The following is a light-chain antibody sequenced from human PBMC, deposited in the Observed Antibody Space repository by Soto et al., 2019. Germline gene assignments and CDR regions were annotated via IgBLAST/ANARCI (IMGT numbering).Light chain of an antibody. CDR3: AAWDDSLNGVV. Sequence: QSVLTQPPSASGTPGQRVTISCAGGTYNIGNNYVNWYQQLPGTAPKLLIYSNDQQPSGVPDRFSGSKSGTSASLAISGLQSEDEADFYCAAWDDSLNGVVFGGGTKLTVL. CDR2: SND. V-gene: IGLV1-44*01. J-gene: IGLJ2*01. CDR1: TYNIGNNY.